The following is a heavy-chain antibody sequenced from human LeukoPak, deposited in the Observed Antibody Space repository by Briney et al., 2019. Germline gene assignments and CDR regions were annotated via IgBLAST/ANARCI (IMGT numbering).Heavy chain of an antibody. D-gene: IGHD3-9*01. CDR2: INPNSGGT. V-gene: IGHV1-2*02. Sequence: ASVKVSCKASGYTFTGYYMHWVRQAPGQGLEWMGWINPNSGGTNYARKFQGRVTMTRDTSISTAYMELSRLRSDDTAVYYCARILRYFDWLSPLRYWGQGTLVTVSS. J-gene: IGHJ4*02. CDR1: GYTFTGYY. CDR3: ARILRYFDWLSPLRY.